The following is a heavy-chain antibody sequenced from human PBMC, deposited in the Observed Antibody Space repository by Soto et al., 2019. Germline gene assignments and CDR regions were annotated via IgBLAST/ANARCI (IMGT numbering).Heavy chain of an antibody. CDR3: ARRLGDAPPGGRYYYYMDV. V-gene: IGHV4-59*08. Sequence: QVQLQESGPGLVKPSETLSLTCTVSGGSISSYYWSWIRQPPGKGLEWIGYIYYSGSTNYNPSLKSRVTISVDTSKNQFSLKLSSVTAADTAVYYCARRLGDAPPGGRYYYYMDVWGKGTTVTVSS. J-gene: IGHJ6*03. CDR2: IYYSGST. D-gene: IGHD2-21*02. CDR1: GGSISSYY.